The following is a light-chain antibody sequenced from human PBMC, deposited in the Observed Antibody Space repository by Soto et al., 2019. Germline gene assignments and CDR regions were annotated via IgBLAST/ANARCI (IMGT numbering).Light chain of an antibody. Sequence: EIVLTQSPGTLSLSPGERATLSCRASQSVNNNYLAWYQQKPGQAPRLLIYGASSRATGIPDRFSGGGSGTDFTLTTSRLEPDDFAVYYCHQYGSSQYTFGQGTKLEI. J-gene: IGKJ2*01. CDR3: HQYGSSQYT. CDR1: QSVNNNY. CDR2: GAS. V-gene: IGKV3-20*01.